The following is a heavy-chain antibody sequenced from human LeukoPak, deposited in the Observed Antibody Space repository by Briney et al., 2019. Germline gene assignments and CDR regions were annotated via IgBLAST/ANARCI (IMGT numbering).Heavy chain of an antibody. Sequence: GGSLRLSCAASGFTFSDYYMSWIRQAPGKGLEWVSYISRSGSTIYYPDPVKGRFTISRDNAKNSLYLQMNSLRAEDTAVYYCARGYCSGGSCYSGFDYWGQGTLVTVSS. D-gene: IGHD2-15*01. CDR3: ARGYCSGGSCYSGFDY. CDR1: GFTFSDYY. V-gene: IGHV3-11*01. J-gene: IGHJ4*02. CDR2: ISRSGSTI.